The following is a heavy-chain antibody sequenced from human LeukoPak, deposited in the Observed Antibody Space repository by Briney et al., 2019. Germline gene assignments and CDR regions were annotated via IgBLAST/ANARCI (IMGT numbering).Heavy chain of an antibody. CDR2: VFYSGSS. V-gene: IGHV4-59*13. J-gene: IGHJ4*02. CDR1: GAFTSTYY. CDR3: ARIDPLGFFDQ. Sequence: PSETLSLTCTDSGAFTSTYYWSWVRQPPTGGLEWIGYVFYSGSSNYNPNFSSRVTMSVDTSKSQFSLKLTSVTAADTAVYYCARIDPLGFFDQWGQGTLVTVSS. D-gene: IGHD6-25*01.